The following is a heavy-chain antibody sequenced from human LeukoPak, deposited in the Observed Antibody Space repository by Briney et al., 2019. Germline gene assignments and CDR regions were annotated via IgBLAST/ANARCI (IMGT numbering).Heavy chain of an antibody. CDR1: GFTVSSNY. J-gene: IGHJ3*02. CDR3: ARDYGTDAFDI. D-gene: IGHD4-17*01. CDR2: IYSGGST. Sequence: GGSLRLSCAASGFTVSSNYMSWVRQAPGKGLQWVSVIYSGGSTYYADSVKGRFTISRDNSKNTLYLQMNSLRAEDTAVYYCARDYGTDAFDIWGQGTMVTVSS. V-gene: IGHV3-53*01.